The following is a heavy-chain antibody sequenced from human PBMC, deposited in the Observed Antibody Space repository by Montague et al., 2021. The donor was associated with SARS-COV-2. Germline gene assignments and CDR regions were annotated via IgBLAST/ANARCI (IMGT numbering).Heavy chain of an antibody. CDR3: ARDHMTTMFMVYYYGMDV. CDR1: GDSISSYY. V-gene: IGHV4-4*07. J-gene: IGHJ6*02. CDR2: IYTSGST. Sequence: SETLSLTCTVSGDSISSYYWSWIRQPAGKGLEWIGRIYTSGSTKYSPSLKSRVTMSVGTSKNQFSLKLSSVTAADTAVYYCARDHMTTMFMVYYYGMDVWGQGTTVTVSS. D-gene: IGHD5-24*01.